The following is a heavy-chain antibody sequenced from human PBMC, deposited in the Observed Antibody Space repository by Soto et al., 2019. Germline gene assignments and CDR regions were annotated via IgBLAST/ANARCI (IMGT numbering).Heavy chain of an antibody. Sequence: GASVEVSCKASGYTFTSYGISWVRQAPGQGLEWMGWISAYNGNTNYAQKLQGRVTMTTDTSTSTAYMELRSLRSDDTAVYYCARALYCSGGSCYSGSAYWGQGTLVTVSS. D-gene: IGHD2-15*01. CDR2: ISAYNGNT. CDR1: GYTFTSYG. CDR3: ARALYCSGGSCYSGSAY. V-gene: IGHV1-18*01. J-gene: IGHJ4*02.